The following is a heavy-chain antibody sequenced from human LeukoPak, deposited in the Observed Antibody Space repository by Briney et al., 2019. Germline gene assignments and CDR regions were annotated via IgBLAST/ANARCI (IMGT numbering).Heavy chain of an antibody. J-gene: IGHJ1*01. CDR3: ARDRSSGWYVGGFQH. V-gene: IGHV3-33*01. D-gene: IGHD6-19*01. Sequence: GRSLRLSCAASGFTFSSYGMHWVRQAPGKGLEWVAVIWYDGSNKYYADSVKGRFTICRDNSKNTLYLQMNSLRAEDTAVYYCARDRSSGWYVGGFQHWGQGTLVTVSS. CDR1: GFTFSSYG. CDR2: IWYDGSNK.